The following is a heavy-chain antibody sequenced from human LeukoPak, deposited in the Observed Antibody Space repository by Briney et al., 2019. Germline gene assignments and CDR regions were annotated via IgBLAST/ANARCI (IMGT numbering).Heavy chain of an antibody. Sequence: ASVKDSCKVSGYTLTELSMHWVRQAPGKGLEWMGGFDPEDGETIYAQKFQGRVTMTEDTSTGTAYMELSSLRSEDTAVYYCATVKVDSIAVAGTLLDYWGQGTLVTVSS. J-gene: IGHJ4*02. CDR3: ATVKVDSIAVAGTLLDY. D-gene: IGHD6-19*01. V-gene: IGHV1-24*01. CDR1: GYTLTELS. CDR2: FDPEDGET.